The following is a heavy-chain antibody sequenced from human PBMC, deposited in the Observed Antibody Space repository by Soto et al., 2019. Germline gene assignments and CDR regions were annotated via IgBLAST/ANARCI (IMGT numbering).Heavy chain of an antibody. V-gene: IGHV4-59*01. J-gene: IGHJ3*02. CDR2: IYYSGST. CDR1: GGSISSYY. D-gene: IGHD6-13*01. CDR3: ARREGQLAACDI. Sequence: QVQLQESGPGLVKPSETLSLTCAVSGGSISSYYWSWIRQPPGKGLEWVGYIYYSGSTKYNPSLTSRVTISVDTSKNQFALRLSSVTAADTAVYYCARREGQLAACDIWGQGKLVTVSS.